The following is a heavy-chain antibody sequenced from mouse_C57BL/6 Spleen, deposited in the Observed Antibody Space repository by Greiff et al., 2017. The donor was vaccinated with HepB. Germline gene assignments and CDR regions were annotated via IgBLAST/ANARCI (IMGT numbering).Heavy chain of an antibody. V-gene: IGHV1-15*01. CDR1: GYTFTDYE. J-gene: IGHJ2*01. CDR3: TRSLLLRFFDY. CDR2: IDPETGGT. D-gene: IGHD1-1*01. Sequence: VQLQQSGAELVRPGASVTLSCKASGYTFTDYEMHWVKQTPVHGLEWIGAIDPETGGTAYNQKFKGKAILTADKSSSTAYLELRSLTSEDSAVYYCTRSLLLRFFDYWGPGTTLPVSS.